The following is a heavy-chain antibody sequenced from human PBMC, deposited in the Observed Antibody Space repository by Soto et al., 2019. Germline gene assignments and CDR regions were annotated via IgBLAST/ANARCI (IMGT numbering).Heavy chain of an antibody. D-gene: IGHD3-16*02. V-gene: IGHV4-4*02. CDR2: IYHSGST. CDR3: ARYPGELSGYFDY. CDR1: GGSMSSSNW. Sequence: PSETLSLTCASSGGSMSSSNWWSWVRHPPGKGLEWIGEIYHSGSTNYNPSLKSRVTISVDKSKNQFSLKLSSVTAADTAVYYCARYPGELSGYFDYWGQGTLVTVSS. J-gene: IGHJ4*02.